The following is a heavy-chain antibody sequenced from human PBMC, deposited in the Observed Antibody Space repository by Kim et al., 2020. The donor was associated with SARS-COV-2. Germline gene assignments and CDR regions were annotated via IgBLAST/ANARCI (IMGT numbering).Heavy chain of an antibody. V-gene: IGHV4-34*01. Sequence: PSIKSRVTISVDTSKNQFSLKRSSVTAADTAVYYCARRDVTTVVRGYFDYWGQGTLVTVSS. J-gene: IGHJ4*02. D-gene: IGHD4-17*01. CDR3: ARRDVTTVVRGYFDY.